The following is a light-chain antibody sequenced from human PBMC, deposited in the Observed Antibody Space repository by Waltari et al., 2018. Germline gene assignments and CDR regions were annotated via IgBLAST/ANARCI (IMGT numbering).Light chain of an antibody. CDR3: QQYFATPRT. Sequence: DIVMTQSPDSLAVALGERATINCKSSQSVFYSLNNRNYLGWYQHKLGQPPKLLIYWASTRESGVPDRFSGSGSGTDFTLTISSLQAEDVAVYYCQQYFATPRTFGQGTKVEIK. V-gene: IGKV4-1*01. J-gene: IGKJ1*01. CDR2: WAS. CDR1: QSVFYSLNNRNY.